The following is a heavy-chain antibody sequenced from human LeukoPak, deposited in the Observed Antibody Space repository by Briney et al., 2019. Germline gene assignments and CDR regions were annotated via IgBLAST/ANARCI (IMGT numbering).Heavy chain of an antibody. D-gene: IGHD5-18*01. Sequence: PGGSLRLSCAASGFTFSSYAMHWVRPAPGKGLEWVAVISYDGSNKYYADSVKGRFTISRDNSKNTLYLQMNSLRAEDTAVYYCANRADTALDYWGQGTLVTVSS. V-gene: IGHV3-30-3*01. CDR3: ANRADTALDY. CDR2: ISYDGSNK. CDR1: GFTFSSYA. J-gene: IGHJ4*02.